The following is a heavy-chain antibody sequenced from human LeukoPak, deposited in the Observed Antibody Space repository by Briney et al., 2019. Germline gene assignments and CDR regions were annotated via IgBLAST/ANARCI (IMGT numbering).Heavy chain of an antibody. V-gene: IGHV3-7*01. Sequence: GGSLRLSCAASGFSLSTYWVTWVRQAPGTGLEWVANINPGGTETYYVEPVKGRFTISRDNAKNLVYLQMNSLRAEDSAVYHCGRFGYVAGVDLWGQGTLVTVS. CDR1: GFSLSTYW. CDR2: INPGGTET. D-gene: IGHD6-19*01. CDR3: GRFGYVAGVDL. J-gene: IGHJ4*02.